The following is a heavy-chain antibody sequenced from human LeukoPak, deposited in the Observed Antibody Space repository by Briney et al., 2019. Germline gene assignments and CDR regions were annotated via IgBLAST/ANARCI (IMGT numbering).Heavy chain of an antibody. J-gene: IGHJ4*02. Sequence: GASVKVSCKASGGTFSSYAISWVRQAPGQGLEWMGGIIPIFGTANYAQKFQGRVTITADESTSTAYMELSSLRSEDTAVYYCAIHKAGNSYFDYWGQGTLVTVSS. D-gene: IGHD4-23*01. CDR1: GGTFSSYA. CDR2: IIPIFGTA. V-gene: IGHV1-69*13. CDR3: AIHKAGNSYFDY.